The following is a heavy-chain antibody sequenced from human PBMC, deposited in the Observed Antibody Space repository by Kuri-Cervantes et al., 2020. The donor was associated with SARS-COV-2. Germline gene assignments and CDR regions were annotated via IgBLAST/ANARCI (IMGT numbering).Heavy chain of an antibody. CDR1: GGTFSSYA. J-gene: IGHJ3*02. D-gene: IGHD6-13*01. Sequence: SVKVSCKASGGTFSSYAISWVRQAPGQGLEWMGGIIPIFGTANYAQKFQGRVTMTRDTSISTAYMELSRLRSDDTAVYYCARALKGYDAFDIWGQGTMVTVSS. CDR2: IIPIFGTA. CDR3: ARALKGYDAFDI. V-gene: IGHV1-69*05.